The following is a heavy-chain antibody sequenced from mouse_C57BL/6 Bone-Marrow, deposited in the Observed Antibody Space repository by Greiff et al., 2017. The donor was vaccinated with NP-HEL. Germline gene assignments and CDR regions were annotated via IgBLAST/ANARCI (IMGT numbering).Heavy chain of an antibody. V-gene: IGHV1-80*01. CDR1: GYEFSNYW. CDR2: IYPGDGDT. CDR3: ARGAY. Sequence: VKLQESGAELVKPGASVKISCKASGYEFSNYWMNWVKQRPGKGLEWIGQIYPGDGDTNYNGKFKDKATLTADKSSSTAYMQLSRLTSEDSAVFFCARGAYRGQETLGTVSA. J-gene: IGHJ3*01.